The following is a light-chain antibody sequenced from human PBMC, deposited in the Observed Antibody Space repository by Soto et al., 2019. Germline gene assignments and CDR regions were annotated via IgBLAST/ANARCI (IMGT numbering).Light chain of an antibody. CDR1: QSVSSY. CDR3: QQRNSWPRT. Sequence: EIVLTQSPATLSLSPGERATLSCRASQSVSSYLAWFQQRPGQAPRLLIYDASSRATGIPARFSGSGSGTDFTLTISSLEPEDFAVYYCQQRNSWPRTFGQGTKVDIK. V-gene: IGKV3-11*01. CDR2: DAS. J-gene: IGKJ1*01.